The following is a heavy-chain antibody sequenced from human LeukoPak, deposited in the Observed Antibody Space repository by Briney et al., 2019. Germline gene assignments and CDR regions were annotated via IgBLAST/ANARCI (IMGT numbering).Heavy chain of an antibody. V-gene: IGHV4-38-2*01. CDR1: GYSITNGYY. Sequence: SETLSLTCDVSGYSITNGYYWAWIRPPPGKGRQWIGIIHHSGATSYNPSLKTRVTTSVDTSKNQFSLRLSSVTAADTAVYFCAVSFGGYDAGFYWGQGTLVTVSS. J-gene: IGHJ4*02. CDR2: IHHSGAT. CDR3: AVSFGGYDAGFY. D-gene: IGHD3-3*01.